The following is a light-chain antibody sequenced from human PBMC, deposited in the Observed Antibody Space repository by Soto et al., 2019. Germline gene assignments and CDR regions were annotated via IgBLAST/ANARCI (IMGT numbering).Light chain of an antibody. CDR1: QSVSSN. CDR3: QQYNNWRPVT. J-gene: IGKJ1*01. CDR2: GAS. Sequence: EIVMTQSPATLSVSPGERATLSCRASQSVSSNLAWYQQKPGQAPRLLIYGASTRATGIPARFSGSGSGTEFTLTISSLQSEDFAVYYCQQYNNWRPVTFGQGTKVEMK. V-gene: IGKV3-15*01.